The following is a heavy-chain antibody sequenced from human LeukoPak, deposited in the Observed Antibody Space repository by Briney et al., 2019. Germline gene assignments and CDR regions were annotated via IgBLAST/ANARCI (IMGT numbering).Heavy chain of an antibody. CDR1: GYSFTSFW. V-gene: IGHV5-10-1*01. CDR2: IVPSVSYT. Sequence: GEPLKISCKGSGYSFTSFWISWVGQMPGKGLEWMGRIVPSVSYTTSSPPFQSDVTISADNSISPGYLQWSTLKASDTAMYTVARHRPDYGDYPDCWGQGTLVTAS. D-gene: IGHD4-17*01. CDR3: ARHRPDYGDYPDC. J-gene: IGHJ4*02.